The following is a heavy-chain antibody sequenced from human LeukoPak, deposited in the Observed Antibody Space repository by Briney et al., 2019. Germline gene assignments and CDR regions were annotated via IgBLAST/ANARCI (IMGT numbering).Heavy chain of an antibody. J-gene: IGHJ4*02. CDR3: AKGGYYDSSGSPPLPYFDY. D-gene: IGHD3-22*01. Sequence: EGSLRLSGAASGFTFSSYAMSWVRQAPGKGLEWVSAISGSGGSTYYADSVKGRFTISRDNSKNTLYLQMNSLRAEDTAVYYCAKGGYYDSSGSPPLPYFDYWGQGTLVTVSS. CDR2: ISGSGGST. V-gene: IGHV3-23*01. CDR1: GFTFSSYA.